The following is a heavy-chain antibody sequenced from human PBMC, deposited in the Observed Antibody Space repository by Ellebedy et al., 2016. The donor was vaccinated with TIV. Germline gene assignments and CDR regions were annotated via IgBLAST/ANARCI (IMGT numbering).Heavy chain of an antibody. V-gene: IGHV3-11*01. CDR2: ISSSGSTI. D-gene: IGHD3-3*01. Sequence: GESLKISXAASGFTFSDYYMSWIRQAPGKGLEWVSYISSSGSTIYYADSVKGRFTISRDNAKNSLYLQMNSLRAEDTAVYYCARAGHDFWSGYYKDYWGQGTLVTVSS. CDR3: ARAGHDFWSGYYKDY. CDR1: GFTFSDYY. J-gene: IGHJ4*02.